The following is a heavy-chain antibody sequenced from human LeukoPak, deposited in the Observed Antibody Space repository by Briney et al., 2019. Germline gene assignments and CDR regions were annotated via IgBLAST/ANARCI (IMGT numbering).Heavy chain of an antibody. Sequence: GGSLRLSCAASGFTFDDYGMSWVRQAPGKGLEWVSGINWNGGSTDYVDSVKGRFTISRDNAKNSLYLQMNSLRAEDTAFYYCARGGITIFGGIIYQDYWGQGTLVTVSS. CDR1: GFTFDDYG. J-gene: IGHJ4*02. CDR2: INWNGGST. V-gene: IGHV3-20*04. CDR3: ARGGITIFGGIIYQDY. D-gene: IGHD3-3*01.